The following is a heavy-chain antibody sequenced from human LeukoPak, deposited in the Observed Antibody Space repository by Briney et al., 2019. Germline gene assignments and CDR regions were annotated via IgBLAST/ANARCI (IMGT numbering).Heavy chain of an antibody. J-gene: IGHJ6*03. CDR1: GGTFSSYA. V-gene: IGHV1-69*01. CDR3: AKIAVAGDDRTYRATYYYYYYMDV. D-gene: IGHD6-19*01. CDR2: IIPIFGTA. Sequence: SVKVSCTASGGTFSSYAISWVRQPPGQGLEWMGGIIPIFGTANYAKKFQGRVQITADESTSTAYMELSSLRSEDTAVYYCAKIAVAGDDRTYRATYYYYYYMDVWGKGTTVTVSS.